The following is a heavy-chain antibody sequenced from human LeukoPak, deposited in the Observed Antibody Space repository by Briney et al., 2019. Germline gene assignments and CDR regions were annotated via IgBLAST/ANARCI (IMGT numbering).Heavy chain of an antibody. J-gene: IGHJ4*02. CDR3: ARLRPVDFPFDY. CDR1: GGSISSGSYY. Sequence: SETLSLTCTVSGGSISSGSYYWSWIRQPPGKGLEWIGYIYYSGSTNYNPSLKSRVTISVDTSKNQFSLKLSSVTAADTAVYYCARLRPVDFPFDYWGQGTLVTVSS. V-gene: IGHV4-61*01. D-gene: IGHD3/OR15-3a*01. CDR2: IYYSGST.